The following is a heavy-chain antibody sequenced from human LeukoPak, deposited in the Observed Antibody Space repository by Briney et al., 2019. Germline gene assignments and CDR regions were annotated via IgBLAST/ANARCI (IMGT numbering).Heavy chain of an antibody. Sequence: KPSETLSLTCTVSGGSISSYYWSWIRQPPGKGLEWIGYIYYSGSTNYNPSLKSRVTILVDTSKNQFSLKLSSVTAADTAVYYCARHEEDLYYYDSSGPGLIDYWGQGTLVTVSS. D-gene: IGHD3-22*01. J-gene: IGHJ4*02. V-gene: IGHV4-59*08. CDR3: ARHEEDLYYYDSSGPGLIDY. CDR2: IYYSGST. CDR1: GGSISSYY.